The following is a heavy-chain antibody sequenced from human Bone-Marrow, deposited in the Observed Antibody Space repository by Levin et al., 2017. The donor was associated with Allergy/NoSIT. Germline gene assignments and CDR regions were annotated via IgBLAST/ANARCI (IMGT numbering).Heavy chain of an antibody. J-gene: IGHJ4*02. CDR3: ARDLRWRGSGSFDY. V-gene: IGHV3-11*01. D-gene: IGHD3-10*01. CDR2: ISSSGSTI. Sequence: LSLTCAASGFTFSDYYMSWIRQAPGKGLEWVSYISSSGSTIYYADSVKGRFTISRDNAKNSLYLQMNSLRAEDTAVYYCARDLRWRGSGSFDYWGQGTLVTVSS. CDR1: GFTFSDYY.